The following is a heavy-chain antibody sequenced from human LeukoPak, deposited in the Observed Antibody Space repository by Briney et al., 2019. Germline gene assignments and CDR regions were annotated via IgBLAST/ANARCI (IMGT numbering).Heavy chain of an antibody. CDR3: ARGEYSSSWVIDY. D-gene: IGHD6-6*01. J-gene: IGHJ4*02. CDR2: VNAGNANT. V-gene: IGHV1-3*03. CDR1: GYTFTSFA. Sequence: SVKASCKPSGYTFTSFAMHWVRQAAGQRRGWMGWVNAGNANTKYSKVFQGRVTITRDTPASTAYMELSSLRPEDMAVYYCARGEYSSSWVIDYWGQGTLVTVSS.